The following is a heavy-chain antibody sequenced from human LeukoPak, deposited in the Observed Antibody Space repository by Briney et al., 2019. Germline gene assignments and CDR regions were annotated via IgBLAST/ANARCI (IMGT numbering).Heavy chain of an antibody. CDR1: GFIDSSNY. D-gene: IGHD3-3*01. Sequence: GGSLRLSCAACGFIDSSNYMSWVRQARAKGREGVSVIYSGGCTYYADSVKGRFNISRDNSKNKLYLQMNSLRAEDTAVYYCARIYDFWSGLKLSRAFDIWGQRTMVTVSS. J-gene: IGHJ3*02. CDR3: ARIYDFWSGLKLSRAFDI. V-gene: IGHV3-66*02. CDR2: IYSGGCT.